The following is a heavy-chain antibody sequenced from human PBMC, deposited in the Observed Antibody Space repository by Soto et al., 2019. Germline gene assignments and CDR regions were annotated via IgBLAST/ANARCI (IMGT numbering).Heavy chain of an antibody. CDR3: ARDTPGAAPY. D-gene: IGHD6-13*01. V-gene: IGHV4-31*03. CDR2: IDSRGTT. Sequence: QGQLQESGPGLVKPSQTLSLTCTVSGGPIINGDSYLNWIRQHPEKGLEWMGYIDSRGTTNYNPALNSRSLISIDTSKCLFSLRLTSGTAADTAVYYCARDTPGAAPYWGQGTLVTISS. CDR1: GGPIINGDSY. J-gene: IGHJ4*02.